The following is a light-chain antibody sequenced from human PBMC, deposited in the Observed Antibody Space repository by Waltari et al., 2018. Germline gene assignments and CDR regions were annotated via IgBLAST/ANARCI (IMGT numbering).Light chain of an antibody. CDR2: ASS. CDR1: QSISSY. J-gene: IGKJ3*01. Sequence: DIQMTQSPSSLSASVGDRVTITCRASQSISSYLNWFQQKPGKAPKLLIYASSSLQSGVPSRFSGSGSETDSTLTISSLQPEDFATYYCQQSYSTPPFTFGPGTKVDIK. CDR3: QQSYSTPPFT. V-gene: IGKV1-39*01.